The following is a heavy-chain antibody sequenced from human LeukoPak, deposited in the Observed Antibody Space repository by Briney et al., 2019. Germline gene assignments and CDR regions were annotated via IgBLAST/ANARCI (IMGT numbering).Heavy chain of an antibody. CDR3: ARVGYSSSAFDY. CDR2: INQDGSVK. Sequence: GGSLRLSCAASGFVFTTYWMSWVRQAPGKGLEWVANINQDGSVKYYVDSVKGRFTVSRDHTKNSVYLQMSSLRAGDTAVYYCARVGYSSSAFDYWGQGTLVTVSS. J-gene: IGHJ4*02. CDR1: GFVFTTYW. V-gene: IGHV3-7*04. D-gene: IGHD6-6*01.